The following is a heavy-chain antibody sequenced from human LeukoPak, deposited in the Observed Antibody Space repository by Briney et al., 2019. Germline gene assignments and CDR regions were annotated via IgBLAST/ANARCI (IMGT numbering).Heavy chain of an antibody. CDR3: ARGNSGEAADISDAFDI. CDR2: ISTYNDNR. J-gene: IGHJ3*02. D-gene: IGHD3-16*01. CDR1: GYSFTDYG. Sequence: ASVKVSCKASGYSFTDYGLCWVRQAPGQGLEWMGWISTYNDNRKYAQNLQGRVSMTTDTSTSTAHMELSNLKSEDTAVYFCARGNSGEAADISDAFDIWGQGTKVTVSS. V-gene: IGHV1-18*01.